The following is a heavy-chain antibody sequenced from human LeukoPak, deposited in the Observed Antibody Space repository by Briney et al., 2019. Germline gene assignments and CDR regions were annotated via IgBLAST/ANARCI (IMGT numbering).Heavy chain of an antibody. J-gene: IGHJ4*02. V-gene: IGHV1-18*01. D-gene: IGHD2-15*01. CDR1: GYTFTSHG. CDR2: ISAYNGDT. Sequence: ASVKVSCKTSGYTFTSHGISWVRQAPGQGLERMGWISAYNGDTDYAQNLQGRVTMTTDTSSSTAYMELRSPRSDDTAVYYCARDGRYCSGGSCYSAFWGQGTLVTVSS. CDR3: ARDGRYCSGGSCYSAF.